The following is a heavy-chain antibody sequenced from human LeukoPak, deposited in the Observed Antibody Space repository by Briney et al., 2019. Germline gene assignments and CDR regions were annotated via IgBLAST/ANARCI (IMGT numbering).Heavy chain of an antibody. J-gene: IGHJ6*02. CDR2: IYYSGST. V-gene: IGHV4-59*08. CDR3: ARHGRSRAYYYGMDV. Sequence: SETLSLTCTVSGGSLSSYYWSWIRQPPGKGLEWIGYIYYSGSTNYNPSLKSRVTISVDTSKNQFSLKLSSVTAADTAVYYCARHGRSRAYYYGMDVWGQGTTVTVSS. CDR1: GGSLSSYY. D-gene: IGHD2-2*01.